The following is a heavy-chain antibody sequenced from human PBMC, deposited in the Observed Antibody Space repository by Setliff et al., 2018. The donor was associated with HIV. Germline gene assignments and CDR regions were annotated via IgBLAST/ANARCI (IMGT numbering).Heavy chain of an antibody. D-gene: IGHD2-2*01. CDR1: GGSMSSGSYF. CDR3: AIGESSTWDLAEHFQH. V-gene: IGHV4-61*10. CDR2: VHHTGTT. J-gene: IGHJ1*01. Sequence: KTSETLSLTCTVSGGSMSSGSYFWSWIRQPAGKGLEWIGDVHHTGTTYLNPSLKSRITISVDTSKNQFSLKLGFVTAADTAVYHCAIGESSTWDLAEHFQHWGHGTLVTVSS.